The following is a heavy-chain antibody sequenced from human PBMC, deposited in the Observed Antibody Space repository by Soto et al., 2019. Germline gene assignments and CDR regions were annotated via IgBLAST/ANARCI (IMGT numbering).Heavy chain of an antibody. Sequence: EVQLLESGGGLVHPGESLRLSCATSGFTFSIYAMSWVRQAPGKGLEWVSAASASIDNTYYADSVKGRFTISRDNSKNTLYLQMNSLRAEDTAIYYCAKDLSGAFDIWGQGTMVTVSS. CDR3: AKDLSGAFDI. J-gene: IGHJ3*02. V-gene: IGHV3-23*01. D-gene: IGHD3-10*01. CDR1: GFTFSIYA. CDR2: ASASIDNT.